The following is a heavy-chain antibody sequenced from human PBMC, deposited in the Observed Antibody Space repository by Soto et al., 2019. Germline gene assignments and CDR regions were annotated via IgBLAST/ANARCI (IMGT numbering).Heavy chain of an antibody. V-gene: IGHV1-69*13. Sequence: SVKVSCKASGGTFSSYAISWVRQAPGQGLEWMGGIIPIFGTANYAQKFQGRVTITADESTSTAYMELSSLRSEDTAVYYCARDRDRRRSSSGWFDPWGKGTLATVSS. D-gene: IGHD3-16*02. J-gene: IGHJ5*02. CDR2: IIPIFGTA. CDR3: ARDRDRRRSSSGWFDP. CDR1: GGTFSSYA.